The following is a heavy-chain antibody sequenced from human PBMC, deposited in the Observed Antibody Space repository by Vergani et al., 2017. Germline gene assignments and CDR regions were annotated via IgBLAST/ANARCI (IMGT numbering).Heavy chain of an antibody. CDR3: ASWGSSYNAFYI. CDR2: IIPILGKA. V-gene: IGHV1-69*01. Sequence: QVQLVQSGAEVKKPGSSVKVSCKASGGTFSSYAMSWVRQAPGQGVEWRGGIIPILGKAIYAQEFQGRVTITADDSTSTAYMELSSLRSEDTAVSYCASWGSSYNAFYIWGQGTMVTVSS. CDR1: GGTFSSYA. J-gene: IGHJ3*02. D-gene: IGHD3-16*01.